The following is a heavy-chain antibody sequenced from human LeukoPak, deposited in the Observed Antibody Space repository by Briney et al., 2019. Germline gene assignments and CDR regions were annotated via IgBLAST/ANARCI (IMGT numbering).Heavy chain of an antibody. CDR1: GFTFTSSA. Sequence: SVKVSCKASGFTFTSSAMQWVRRARGQRLEWIGWIVVGSGNTNYAQKFQERVTITRDMSTSTAYMELSSLRSEDTAVYYCAARSAVAGTGYFDLWGRGTLVTVSS. D-gene: IGHD6-19*01. CDR3: AARSAVAGTGYFDL. V-gene: IGHV1-58*02. CDR2: IVVGSGNT. J-gene: IGHJ2*01.